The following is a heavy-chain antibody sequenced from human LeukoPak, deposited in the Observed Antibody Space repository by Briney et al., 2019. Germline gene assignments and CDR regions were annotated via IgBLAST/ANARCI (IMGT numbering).Heavy chain of an antibody. J-gene: IGHJ3*02. CDR1: GGSVGSGSFF. CDR3: ARDTRREWGAFDI. V-gene: IGHV4-39*07. CDR2: IYYSGST. D-gene: IGHD2-15*01. Sequence: SETLSLTCAVSGGSVGSGSFFWGWIRQPPGKGLEWIGSIYYSGSTSYNPSLKSRVTMSVDTSKNQFSLKLSSVTAADTAVYYCARDTRREWGAFDIWGRGTMVTVSS.